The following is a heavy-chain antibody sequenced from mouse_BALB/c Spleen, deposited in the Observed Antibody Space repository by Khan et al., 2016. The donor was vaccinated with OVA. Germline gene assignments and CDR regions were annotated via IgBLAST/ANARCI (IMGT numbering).Heavy chain of an antibody. CDR1: GFTFSDYY. Sequence: EVELVESGGGLVKPGGSLKLSCAASGFTFSDYYMYWVRQTPEKRLEWVATISDGGTYIYYPDNVKGRFTISRDNAKNNLYLQMGSLKSEDTAMYYCTRGYYGDPFAYWGQGTLVTVSA. D-gene: IGHD2-13*01. V-gene: IGHV5-4*02. J-gene: IGHJ3*01. CDR3: TRGYYGDPFAY. CDR2: ISDGGTYI.